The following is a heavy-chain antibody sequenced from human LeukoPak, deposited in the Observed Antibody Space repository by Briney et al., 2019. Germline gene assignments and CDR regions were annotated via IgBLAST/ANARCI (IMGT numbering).Heavy chain of an antibody. V-gene: IGHV3-30*02. D-gene: IGHD3-16*02. CDR3: GKDESDHLGGRSHYTARTYDVFDI. Sequence: GRSLRLSCAASGFTFSSSGMHWVRQAPGSGLEWVAFIKHDGSNQNYADSVKGRFTISRDNSKNTLYLQMNSLRAEDTAVYYCGKDESDHLGGRSHYTARTYDVFDIWGQGTMVTVSS. J-gene: IGHJ3*02. CDR2: IKHDGSNQ. CDR1: GFTFSSSG.